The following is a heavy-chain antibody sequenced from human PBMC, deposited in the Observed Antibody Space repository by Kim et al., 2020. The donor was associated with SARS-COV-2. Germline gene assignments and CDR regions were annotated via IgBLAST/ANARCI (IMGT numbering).Heavy chain of an antibody. CDR2: IYHSGST. D-gene: IGHD3-22*01. V-gene: IGHV4-4*02. J-gene: IGHJ4*02. CDR3: ARGAQDSITMIPSCFDY. Sequence: SETLSLTCAVSGGSISSSNWWSWVRQPPGKGLEWIGEIYHSGSTNYNPSLKSRVTISVDKSKNQFSLKLSSVTAADTAVYYCARGAQDSITMIPSCFDYWGQGTLVTVSS. CDR1: GGSISSSNW.